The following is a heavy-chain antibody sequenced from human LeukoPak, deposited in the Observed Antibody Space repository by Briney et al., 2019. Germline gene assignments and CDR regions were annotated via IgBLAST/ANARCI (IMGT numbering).Heavy chain of an antibody. CDR1: GYTFTSYG. CDR2: ISAYNGNT. CDR3: ARNSPDSYSSGSGAFDP. Sequence: ASVKVSFKASGYTFTSYGISWVRQAPGQGLEWMGWISAYNGNTNYAQTIHGRVTMTTETSTSTAYTEMRSLRSDDTAVYYCARNSPDSYSSGSGAFDPWGRGTRVTVSS. J-gene: IGHJ5*02. V-gene: IGHV1-18*01. D-gene: IGHD3-10*01.